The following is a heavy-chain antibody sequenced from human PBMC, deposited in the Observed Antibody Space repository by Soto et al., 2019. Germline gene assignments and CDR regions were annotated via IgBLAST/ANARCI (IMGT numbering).Heavy chain of an antibody. CDR3: ARPGGLVAATNDCYYGMDV. Sequence: PGESLKISCKGSGYSFTSYWIGWVRQMPGKGLEWMGIIYPGDSETRYSPSFQGQVTISVDKSISTAYLQWSSLKASDTAKYYCARPGGLVAATNDCYYGMDVWGQGTTVTVSS. CDR2: IYPGDSET. D-gene: IGHD2-15*01. CDR1: GYSFTSYW. J-gene: IGHJ6*02. V-gene: IGHV5-51*01.